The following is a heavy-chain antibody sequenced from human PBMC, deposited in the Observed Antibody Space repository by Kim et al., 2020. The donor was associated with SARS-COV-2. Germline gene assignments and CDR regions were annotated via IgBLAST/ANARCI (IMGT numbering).Heavy chain of an antibody. D-gene: IGHD4-17*01. V-gene: IGHV5-10-1*01. Sequence: NYSPSFPGHVTISADKSISTAYLQWSSLKASDTAMYYCARPEEDYGDYDYWGQGTLVTVSS. J-gene: IGHJ4*02. CDR3: ARPEEDYGDYDY.